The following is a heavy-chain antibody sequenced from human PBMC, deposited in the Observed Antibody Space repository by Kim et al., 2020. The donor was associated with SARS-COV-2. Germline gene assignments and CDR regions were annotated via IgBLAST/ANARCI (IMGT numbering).Heavy chain of an antibody. D-gene: IGHD3-9*01. J-gene: IGHJ6*02. V-gene: IGHV4-61*01. CDR2: IYYSGST. CDR1: GGSVSSGSYY. CDR3: ARAGEYDILTGYASHYYCCGMDV. Sequence: SETLSLTCTVSGGSVSSGSYYWSWIRQPPGKGLEWIGYIYYSGSTNYNPSLKSRVTISVDTSKNQFSLKLSSVTAADTAVYYCARAGEYDILTGYASHYYCCGMDVWGQGTTVTVSS.